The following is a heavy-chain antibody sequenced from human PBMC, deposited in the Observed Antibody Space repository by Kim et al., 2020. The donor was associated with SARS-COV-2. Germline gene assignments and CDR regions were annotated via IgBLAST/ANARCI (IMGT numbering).Heavy chain of an antibody. CDR1: GGSISSYY. V-gene: IGHV4-59*01. J-gene: IGHJ4*02. Sequence: SETLSLTCTVSGGSISSYYWSWIRQPPGKGLEWIGYIYYSGSTNYNPSLKSRVTISVDTSKNQFSMKLSSVTAADTAVYYGARRTVGGIAARPGVFDYWGQGTQGTVAS. D-gene: IGHD6-6*01. CDR3: ARRTVGGIAARPGVFDY. CDR2: IYYSGST.